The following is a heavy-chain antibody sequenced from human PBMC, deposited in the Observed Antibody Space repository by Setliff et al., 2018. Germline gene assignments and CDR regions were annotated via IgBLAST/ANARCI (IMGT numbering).Heavy chain of an antibody. V-gene: IGHV1-8*03. CDR1: GYIFTSYD. CDR3: STLVRFCTTSTCQGASASEH. Sequence: ASVKVSCKASGYIFTSYDINWVRQATGQGLEWMGWMNPNSGDTGFAQKFQGRVTITRNSSITTAYMELSSLTSEDTAVYYCSTLVRFCTTSTCQGASASEHWGQGTLVTSP. D-gene: IGHD2-8*01. J-gene: IGHJ4*02. CDR2: MNPNSGDT.